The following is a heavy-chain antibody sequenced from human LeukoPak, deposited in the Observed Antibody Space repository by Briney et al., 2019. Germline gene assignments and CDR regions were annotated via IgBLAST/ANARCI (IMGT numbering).Heavy chain of an antibody. D-gene: IGHD4-17*01. CDR1: GYIFTSYG. Sequence: RASVKVSCKAPGYIFTSYGISWVRQAPGQGLEWMGWISAYNGNTNYAQKLQGRVTMTTDTSTSTAYMELRSLRSDDTAVYYCARGNVTTGSWFDPWGQGTLVTVSS. CDR3: ARGNVTTGSWFDP. J-gene: IGHJ5*02. CDR2: ISAYNGNT. V-gene: IGHV1-18*01.